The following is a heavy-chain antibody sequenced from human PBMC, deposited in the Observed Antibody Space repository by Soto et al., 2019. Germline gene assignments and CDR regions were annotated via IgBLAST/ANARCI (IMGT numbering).Heavy chain of an antibody. CDR2: IYYSGST. V-gene: IGHV4-30-4*01. CDR1: GGSISSGDYY. D-gene: IGHD5-12*01. CDR3: AREINSGYGPRVNWFDP. Sequence: QVQLQESGPGLVKPSQTLSLTCTVSGGSISSGDYYWSWIRQPPGKGLEWIGYIYYSGSTYYNPSPKSRVTISVDTSKNQFSLKLSSVTAADTAVYYCAREINSGYGPRVNWFDPWGQGTLVTVSS. J-gene: IGHJ5*02.